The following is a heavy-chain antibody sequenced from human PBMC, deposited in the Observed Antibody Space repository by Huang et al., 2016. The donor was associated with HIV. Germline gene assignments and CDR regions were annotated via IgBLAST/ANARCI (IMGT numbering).Heavy chain of an antibody. CDR2: FDPEDGET. Sequence: QVQLVQSGAEVKKPGASVKVSCKVSGYTLTELSMNWVGRAAGKGLAWRGGFDPEDGETSYAQKFQGRVTMTEDTSTDTAYMELSSLRSEDTAVYYCATVYRRFRNHDSGDYYFDYWDQGTLVTVSS. CDR1: GYTLTELS. CDR3: ATVYRRFRNHDSGDYYFDY. D-gene: IGHD3-22*01. J-gene: IGHJ4*02. V-gene: IGHV1-24*01.